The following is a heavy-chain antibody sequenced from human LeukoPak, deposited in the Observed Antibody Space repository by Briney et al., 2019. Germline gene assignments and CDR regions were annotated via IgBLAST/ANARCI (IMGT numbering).Heavy chain of an antibody. V-gene: IGHV3-30*04. CDR2: ISYNGSDK. CDR1: GFTFSSYE. CDR3: ARGAYSRGWTTFDY. D-gene: IGHD6-19*01. J-gene: IGHJ4*02. Sequence: PGGSLRLSCAASGFTFSSYEMNWVRQAPGKGLVWVALISYNGSDKYYIDSVKGRFTISRDNSKNTLYVQMNSLRAEDTAVYYCARGAYSRGWTTFDYWGQGILVTVSS.